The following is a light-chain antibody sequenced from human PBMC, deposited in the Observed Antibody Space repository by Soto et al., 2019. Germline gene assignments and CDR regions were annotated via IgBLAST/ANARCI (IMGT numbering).Light chain of an antibody. Sequence: DIQMTQSPSSLSASVGDRVTITCRASQGITSFLNWYQQKPGKAPKLLIYAASNLQSGVPSRFSGSGSGTDFTLTISSLQPEDFATYFCLSGHSRPVGVGTKGDIK. CDR3: LSGHSRP. J-gene: IGKJ4*01. CDR2: AAS. V-gene: IGKV1-39*01. CDR1: QGITSF.